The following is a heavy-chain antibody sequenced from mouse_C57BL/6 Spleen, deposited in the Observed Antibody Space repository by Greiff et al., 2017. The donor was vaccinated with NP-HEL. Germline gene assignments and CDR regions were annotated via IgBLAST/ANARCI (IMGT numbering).Heavy chain of an antibody. J-gene: IGHJ4*01. V-gene: IGHV3-6*01. CDR3: ARDLHMDY. Sequence: EVKLQESGPGLVKPSQSLSLTCSVTGYSITSGYYWNWIRQFPGNKLEWMGYISYDGSNNYNPSLKNRISITRDTSKNQFFLKLNSVTTEDTATYYCARDLHMDYWGQGTSVTVSS. CDR1: GYSITSGYY. CDR2: ISYDGSN.